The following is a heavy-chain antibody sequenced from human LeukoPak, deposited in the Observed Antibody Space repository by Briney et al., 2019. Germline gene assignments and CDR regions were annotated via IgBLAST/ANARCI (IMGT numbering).Heavy chain of an antibody. V-gene: IGHV4-39*07. D-gene: IGHD3-10*01. J-gene: IGHJ6*03. Sequence: SETLSLTCTVSGGSISSSSYYWGWIRQPPGKGLEWIGSIYYSGSTYYNPSLKSRVTISVDTSKNQFSLKLSSVTAADTAVYYCARGYYYGSGSYRYYYYYYYMDVWGKGTTVTVSS. CDR1: GGSISSSSYY. CDR3: ARGYYYGSGSYRYYYYYYYMDV. CDR2: IYYSGST.